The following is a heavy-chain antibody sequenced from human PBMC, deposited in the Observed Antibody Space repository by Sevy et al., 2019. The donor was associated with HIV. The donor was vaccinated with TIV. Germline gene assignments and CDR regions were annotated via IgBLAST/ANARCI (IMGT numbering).Heavy chain of an antibody. CDR1: GGSISSYY. D-gene: IGHD2-2*02. Sequence: SETLSLTCTVSGGSISSYYWSWIRQPPGKGLEWIGYIYYSGSTNYNPSLKSRVTISVDTSKNQFSLKLSSVTAADTAGYYCARGVVPAAIRGYYYYYMDVWGKGTTVTVSS. V-gene: IGHV4-59*01. CDR3: ARGVVPAAIRGYYYYYMDV. CDR2: IYYSGST. J-gene: IGHJ6*03.